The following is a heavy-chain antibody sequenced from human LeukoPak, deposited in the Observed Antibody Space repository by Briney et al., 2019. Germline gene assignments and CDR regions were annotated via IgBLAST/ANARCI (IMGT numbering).Heavy chain of an antibody. D-gene: IGHD4-11*01. CDR2: INNDGSDP. CDR3: ARDRPHSWLDP. Sequence: GGSLRLSCAVSGFTFSDYWMHWVRQAPGKPLVWVSRINNDGSDPIYADSVKGRFTVSRDNAKNTMYLQLNSLRDEDTAVYYCARDRPHSWLDPWGQGTLVTVSS. V-gene: IGHV3-74*01. CDR1: GFTFSDYW. J-gene: IGHJ5*02.